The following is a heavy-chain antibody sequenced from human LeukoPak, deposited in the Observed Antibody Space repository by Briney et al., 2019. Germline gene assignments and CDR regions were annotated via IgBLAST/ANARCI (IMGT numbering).Heavy chain of an antibody. D-gene: IGHD2-15*01. CDR3: ATDLSDQLVAFDI. V-gene: IGHV1-18*01. CDR2: ISVYNGNT. CDR1: GYSFASYG. J-gene: IGHJ3*02. Sequence: ASVKVSCKASGYSFASYGINWVRQAPGQGLEWMGWISVYNGNTNYAQKFQGRVTMTEDTSTDTAYMELSSLRSEDTAVYYCATDLSDQLVAFDIWGQGTMVTVSS.